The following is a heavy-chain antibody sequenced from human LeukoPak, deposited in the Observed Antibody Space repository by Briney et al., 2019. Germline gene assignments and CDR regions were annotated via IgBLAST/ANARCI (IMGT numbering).Heavy chain of an antibody. CDR2: ISYDGSNK. V-gene: IGHV3-30*04. J-gene: IGHJ5*02. CDR3: ATLAAEEQWLVSWFDP. D-gene: IGHD6-19*01. CDR1: GFTFSSYA. Sequence: GGSLRLSCAASGFTFSSYAMHWVRQAPGKGLEWVALISYDGSNKYYADSVKARFIISRDNSKNTVYLQMNSLKAEDTAVYYCATLAAEEQWLVSWFDPWGQGTLVTVSS.